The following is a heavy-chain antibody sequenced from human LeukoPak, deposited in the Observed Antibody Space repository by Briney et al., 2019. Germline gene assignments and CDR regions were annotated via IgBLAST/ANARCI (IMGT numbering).Heavy chain of an antibody. CDR2: ISGSGGST. J-gene: IGHJ4*02. CDR3: AKEGSGYVSFDY. V-gene: IGHV3-23*01. Sequence: GGTLRLSCAASGFTFSSYGMSWVRQAPGKGLEWVSAISGSGGSTYYADSVKGRFTISRDNSKNTLYLQMNSLRAEDTAVYYCAKEGSGYVSFDYWGQGTLVTVSS. CDR1: GFTFSSYG. D-gene: IGHD5-12*01.